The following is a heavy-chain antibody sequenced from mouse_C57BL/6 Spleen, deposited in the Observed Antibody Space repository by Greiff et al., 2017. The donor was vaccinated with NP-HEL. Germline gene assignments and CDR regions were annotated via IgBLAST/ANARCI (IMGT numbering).Heavy chain of an antibody. CDR3: AKPKIPYYLYYLGY. V-gene: IGHV1-80*01. CDR2: IYPGDGDT. D-gene: IGHD2-10*01. CDR1: GYAFSSYW. Sequence: QVQLQQSGAELVKPGASVKISCKASGYAFSSYWMNWVKQRPGKGLEWIGQIYPGDGDTNYNGKFKGKATLTADKSSSTAYMQLSSLTSEDSAVYFCAKPKIPYYLYYLGYWGQGTTLTVSS. J-gene: IGHJ2*01.